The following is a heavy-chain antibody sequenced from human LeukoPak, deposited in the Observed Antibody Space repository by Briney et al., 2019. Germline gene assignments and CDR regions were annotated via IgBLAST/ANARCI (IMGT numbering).Heavy chain of an antibody. D-gene: IGHD5-24*01. Sequence: GGSLRLSCAASGFTVSNTYMSWVRQALGKGLEWVSLIYSDGTTYYADSVKGRFTISRDNSKNTLYLQMNSLRAEDTAVYYCARDLDGFFDFWGQGTLVTVSS. V-gene: IGHV3-53*01. CDR3: ARDLDGFFDF. J-gene: IGHJ4*02. CDR1: GFTVSNTY. CDR2: IYSDGTT.